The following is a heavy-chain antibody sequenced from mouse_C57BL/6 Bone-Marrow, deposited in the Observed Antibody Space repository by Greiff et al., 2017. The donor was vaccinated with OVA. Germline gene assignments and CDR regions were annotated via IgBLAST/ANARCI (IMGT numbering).Heavy chain of an antibody. V-gene: IGHV1-39*01. D-gene: IGHD1-1*01. CDR3: AKPLLLRHACFAY. Sequence: VQLKESGPELVKPGASMKISCKASGYSFTDYNMNWVKQSNGKSLEWIGVINPNYGTTSYNQKFKGKATLTVDQSSSTAYMQLNSLTSEDSAVYYCAKPLLLRHACFAYWGQGTLVTVSA. CDR1: GYSFTDYN. J-gene: IGHJ3*01. CDR2: INPNYGTT.